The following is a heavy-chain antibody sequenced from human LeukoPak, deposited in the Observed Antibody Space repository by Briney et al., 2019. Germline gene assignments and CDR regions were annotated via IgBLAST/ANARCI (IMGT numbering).Heavy chain of an antibody. J-gene: IGHJ4*02. CDR2: INPNSGGT. CDR1: GYTFTGYY. Sequence: ASVKVSCKASGYTFTGYYMHWVRQAPGQGLEWMGWINPNSGGTNYAQKFQGRVTMTRDTSISTAYMELSRLRSDDTAVYYCARDSSYDSSGYENWGQGTLVTVSS. D-gene: IGHD3-22*01. CDR3: ARDSSYDSSGYEN. V-gene: IGHV1-2*02.